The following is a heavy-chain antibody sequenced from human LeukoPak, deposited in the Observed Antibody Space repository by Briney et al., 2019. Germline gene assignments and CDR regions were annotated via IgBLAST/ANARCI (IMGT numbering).Heavy chain of an antibody. J-gene: IGHJ6*04. CDR2: ITSSSSYI. CDR1: GFTFSSYT. D-gene: IGHD6-25*01. Sequence: GGSLRLSCAASGFTFSSYTMNWVCQAPRKGLERVSSITSSSSYIYYDDSVKGRFTISRDNAKNSLYLQMNSLRAEDTAVYYCARLDPDAGNSQGGQRLRLPNYYYYTMVAWGKGTTVTVTS. CDR3: ARLDPDAGNSQGGQRLRLPNYYYYTMVA. V-gene: IGHV3-21*01.